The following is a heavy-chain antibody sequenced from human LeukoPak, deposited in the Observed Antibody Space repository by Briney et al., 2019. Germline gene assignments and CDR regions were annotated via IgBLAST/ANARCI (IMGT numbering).Heavy chain of an antibody. CDR3: ASSPAYSSSWYAIDN. CDR1: GFTFSNCD. CDR2: IGTAGDT. D-gene: IGHD6-13*01. V-gene: IGHV3-13*01. Sequence: GGSLRLSCAASGFTFSNCDMHWVRQAAGKGLEWVSGIGTAGDTYYPGSVKGRFTISRENAKNSLYLHMNSLSAGDTAVYYCASSPAYSSSWYAIDNWGQGTLVTVSS. J-gene: IGHJ4*02.